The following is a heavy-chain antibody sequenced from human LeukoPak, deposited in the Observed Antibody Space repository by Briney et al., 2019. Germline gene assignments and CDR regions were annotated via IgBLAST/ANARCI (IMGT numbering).Heavy chain of an antibody. D-gene: IGHD1-1*01. CDR2: INPNSGDT. J-gene: IGHJ3*01. Sequence: ASVKVSCKASGYTFTGYYMNWVRQAPGQGLEWMGWINPNSGDTNYAQKFQDRVTMTRDTSVSTAYMELSRLTSDDTAMFYCARDPPGTTAFDLWGQGTMVTVSS. V-gene: IGHV1-2*02. CDR3: ARDPPGTTAFDL. CDR1: GYTFTGYY.